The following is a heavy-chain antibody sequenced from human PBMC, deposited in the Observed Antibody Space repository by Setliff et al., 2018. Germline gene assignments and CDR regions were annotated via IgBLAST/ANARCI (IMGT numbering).Heavy chain of an antibody. CDR3: ARKMGMGQRDYLDY. D-gene: IGHD6-13*01. CDR1: GGTFSTYA. V-gene: IGHV1-69*13. CDR2: IVPVFGTR. Sequence: GASVKVSCKASGGTFSTYAVNWVRQAPGQGLEWMGGIVPVFGTRHYAQKFQGRVTFTADYSETTTYMELSSLTSEDTAIYYCARKMGMGQRDYLDYWGRGTLVTVSS. J-gene: IGHJ4*02.